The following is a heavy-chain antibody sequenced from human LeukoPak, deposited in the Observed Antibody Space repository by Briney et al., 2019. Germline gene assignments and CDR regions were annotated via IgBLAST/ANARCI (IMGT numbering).Heavy chain of an antibody. CDR2: IYTSGST. CDR3: ARGGGYYYYGMDV. V-gene: IGHV4-61*02. J-gene: IGHJ6*02. CDR1: GGSISSGSYY. Sequence: SETLSLTCTVSGGSISSGSYYWSWIRQPAGKGLEWIGRIYTSGSTNYNPSLKSRVTISVDTSKNQFSLKLSSVTAADTAVYYRARGGGYYYYGMDVWGQGTTVTVSS. D-gene: IGHD3-16*01.